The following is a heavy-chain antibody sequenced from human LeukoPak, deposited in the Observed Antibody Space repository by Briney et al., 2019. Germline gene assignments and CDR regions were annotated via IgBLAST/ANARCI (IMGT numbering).Heavy chain of an antibody. CDR3: AKGAGGFSYYNWFDP. V-gene: IGHV4-39*07. CDR1: GGSLSSSPYY. Sequence: SETLSLTCTVSGGSLSSSPYYWGWLRRPPGTGLEWIGSIYYSGTTHYNPSLESRVTISVDTSKNQFSLKLASVTAADTAIYYCAKGAGGFSYYNWFDPWGQGTLVTVSS. CDR2: IYYSGTT. D-gene: IGHD5-18*01. J-gene: IGHJ5*02.